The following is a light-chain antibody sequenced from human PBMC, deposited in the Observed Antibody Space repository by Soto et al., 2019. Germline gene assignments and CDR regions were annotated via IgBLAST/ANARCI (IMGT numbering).Light chain of an antibody. Sequence: SVLTQPPSVSGAPGQRVSISCTGSSSNIGAGYGVHWYHQLPVTAPKLLIFGNNNRPSGVPDRFSGSKSDTSASLGITGLQDEDEADYYCQSYDSGLHGYDFAGGSKVTV. CDR1: SSNIGAGYG. V-gene: IGLV1-40*01. J-gene: IGLJ1*01. CDR2: GNN. CDR3: QSYDSGLHGYD.